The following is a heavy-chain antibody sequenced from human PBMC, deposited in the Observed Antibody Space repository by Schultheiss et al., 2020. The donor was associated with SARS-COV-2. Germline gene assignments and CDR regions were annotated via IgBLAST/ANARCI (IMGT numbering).Heavy chain of an antibody. CDR1: GFSLSTSEMC. CDR3: ARSSSSTSYYYYYMDV. Sequence: SGPTLVKPTQTLTLTCTFSGFSLSTSEMCVNWIRQPPGKALEWLVCIDWDDDKYYSTSLKTRLTISKDTSKNQVVLTMTNMDPVDTATYYCARSSSSTSYYYYYMDVWGKGTTVTVSS. V-gene: IGHV2-70*11. CDR2: IDWDDDK. J-gene: IGHJ6*03. D-gene: IGHD2-2*01.